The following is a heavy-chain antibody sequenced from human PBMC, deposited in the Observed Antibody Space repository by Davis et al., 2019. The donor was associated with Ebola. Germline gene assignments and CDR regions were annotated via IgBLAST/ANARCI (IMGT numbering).Heavy chain of an antibody. CDR3: AREAYYYDSSGYHRGSFDY. CDR1: GFTFSSYS. CDR2: ISSSSSYI. J-gene: IGHJ4*02. V-gene: IGHV3-21*01. Sequence: GESLKISCAASGFTFSSYSMNWVRQAPGKGLEWVSSISSSSSYIYYADSVKGRFTISRDNAKNSLYLQMNSLRAEDTAVYYCAREAYYYDSSGYHRGSFDYWGQGTLVTVSS. D-gene: IGHD3-22*01.